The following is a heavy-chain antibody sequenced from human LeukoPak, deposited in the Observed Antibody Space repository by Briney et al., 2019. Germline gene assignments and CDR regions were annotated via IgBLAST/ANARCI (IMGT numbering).Heavy chain of an antibody. J-gene: IGHJ4*02. Sequence: GASVKVSCKASGYTFISPEISWVRQAPGQGLEWIGWISPYSGRTTYGHKFQGRVTLTTDRPTSTAHMELRSLRSDDTAVYYCARSLGGSKLRYFDWLLFDIDYWGQGTLVTVSS. D-gene: IGHD3-9*01. CDR1: GYTFISPE. CDR3: ARSLGGSKLRYFDWLLFDIDY. CDR2: ISPYSGRT. V-gene: IGHV1-18*01.